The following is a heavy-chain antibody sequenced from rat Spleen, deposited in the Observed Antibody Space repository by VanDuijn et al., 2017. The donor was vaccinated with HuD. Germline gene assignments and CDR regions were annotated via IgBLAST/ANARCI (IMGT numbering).Heavy chain of an antibody. Sequence: EVQLVESGGGLVQPGRSLKLSCAASGFTFSNYDMAWVRQAPTKGLEWVASISTGGGNTYYRDSVKGRFTISRDNAKSTLYLQMDSLRSEDTATYYCASLMYTPDYLGVMDVWGQGASVTVSS. CDR3: ASLMYTPDYLGVMDV. CDR1: GFTFSNYD. CDR2: ISTGGGNT. J-gene: IGHJ4*01. V-gene: IGHV5S23*01. D-gene: IGHD1-6*01.